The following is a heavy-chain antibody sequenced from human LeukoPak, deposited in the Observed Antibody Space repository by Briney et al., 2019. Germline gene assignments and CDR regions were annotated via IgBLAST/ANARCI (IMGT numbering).Heavy chain of an antibody. D-gene: IGHD6-6*01. V-gene: IGHV4-39*02. J-gene: IGHJ4*02. Sequence: PSETLSLTCSVSGGSVAVNHYYWGWIRQPPGKGLEWIGSGLYTGNTYSNPSLRSRVTISVDTSKNEFSLKMNSVTAADTAVYYCAREHRSSKYFDSWGPGALMIVSS. CDR1: GGSVAVNHYY. CDR2: GLYTGNT. CDR3: AREHRSSKYFDS.